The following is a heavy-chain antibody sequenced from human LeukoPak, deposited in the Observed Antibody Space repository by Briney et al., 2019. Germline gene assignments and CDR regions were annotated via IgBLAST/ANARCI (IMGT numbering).Heavy chain of an antibody. CDR2: IRSKAYGATT. D-gene: IGHD7-27*01. J-gene: IGHJ4*01. CDR3: SNLSTGDSDY. V-gene: IGHV3-49*04. Sequence: GGSLRLSCTTSGFSFGDYAMSWVRQAPGKGLEWVGFIRSKAYGATTEYAASVKGRFTISRDDSKDIAYLQMSSPKTEDSAVYYCSNLSTGDSDYWGHGTLVTVSS. CDR1: GFSFGDYA.